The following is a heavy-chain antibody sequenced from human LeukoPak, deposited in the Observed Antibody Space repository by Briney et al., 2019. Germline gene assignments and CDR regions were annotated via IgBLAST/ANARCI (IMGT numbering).Heavy chain of an antibody. V-gene: IGHV4-30-4*01. J-gene: IGHJ6*02. CDR3: AREPQGLEQQLPPYYYGMDV. CDR1: GGSISSGDYY. D-gene: IGHD6-13*01. Sequence: SETLSLTCTVSGGSISSGDYYCGWIRPPPGKGLEWVGYIYYSGSTYYNPSLTSRVTISVDTSKNQFSLKLSSVTAADTAVYYCAREPQGLEQQLPPYYYGMDVWGQGTTVTVSS. CDR2: IYYSGST.